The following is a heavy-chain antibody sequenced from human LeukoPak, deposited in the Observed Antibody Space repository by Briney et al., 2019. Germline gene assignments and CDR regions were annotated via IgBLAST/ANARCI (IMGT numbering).Heavy chain of an antibody. CDR3: ATDGRFGELRFDY. D-gene: IGHD3-10*01. Sequence: ASVKVSCKVSGYTLTELSMHWVRQAPGKGLEWMGGFDPEDGETIYAQKFQGRVTMTEDTSTDTAYMELSSLRSEDTAVYCCATDGRFGELRFDYWGQGTLVTVSS. J-gene: IGHJ4*02. V-gene: IGHV1-24*01. CDR2: FDPEDGET. CDR1: GYTLTELS.